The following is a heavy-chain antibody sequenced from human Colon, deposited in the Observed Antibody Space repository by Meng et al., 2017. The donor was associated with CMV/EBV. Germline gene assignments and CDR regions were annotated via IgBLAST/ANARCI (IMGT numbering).Heavy chain of an antibody. CDR2: IDHTGTT. D-gene: IGHD2-2*02. J-gene: IGHJ6*02. V-gene: IGHV4-61*01. CDR3: ARGEVGYCSSTSCYTDWRAPYYYYYGMDV. Sequence: SETLSLTCSVSRGSVNSGSFHWTWIRQAPGKGLEWIGHIDHTGTTEFNPALKSRVTISVDTSKNQFSLKLSSVTAADTAVYYCARGEVGYCSSTSCYTDWRAPYYYYYGMDVWGQGTTVTVSS. CDR1: RGSVNSGSFH.